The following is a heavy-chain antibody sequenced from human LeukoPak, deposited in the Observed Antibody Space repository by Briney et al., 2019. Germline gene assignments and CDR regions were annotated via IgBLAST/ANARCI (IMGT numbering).Heavy chain of an antibody. Sequence: ASVKVSCKASGYTFTGYYMHWVRQAPGQGLEWMGWINPNSGGTNYAQKFQGRVTMTRDTSISTAYMELSRLRSDDTAVYYCARVLGEQWLLLYWGQGTLVTVSS. CDR1: GYTFTGYY. V-gene: IGHV1-2*02. CDR3: ARVLGEQWLLLY. J-gene: IGHJ4*02. D-gene: IGHD6-19*01. CDR2: INPNSGGT.